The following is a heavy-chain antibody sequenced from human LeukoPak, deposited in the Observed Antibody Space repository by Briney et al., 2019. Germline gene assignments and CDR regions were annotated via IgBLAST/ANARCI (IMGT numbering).Heavy chain of an antibody. D-gene: IGHD3-16*02. CDR2: ISSTSPRAI. CDR1: GFTFSDYY. CDR3: ARDSDDYVWGSYRALDAFDI. V-gene: IGHV3-11*01. J-gene: IGHJ3*02. Sequence: GGSLRLSCAASGFTFSDYYMSWIRQAPGKGLEWVSLISSTSPRAISYGDSVKGRFTTSRDDGKNSLFLQMNSLRVEDTAMYYCARDSDDYVWGSYRALDAFDIWGQGTMVTVSS.